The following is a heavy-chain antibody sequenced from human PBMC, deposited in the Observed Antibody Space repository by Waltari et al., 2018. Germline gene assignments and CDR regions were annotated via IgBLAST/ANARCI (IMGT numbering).Heavy chain of an antibody. CDR2: IYFSGST. J-gene: IGHJ3*02. CDR1: GCAIRRYN. D-gene: IGHD6-13*01. Sequence: QVQLQESGPGLVKPSETLSLTCTASGCAIRRYNWHLIPQPPGKGCEWIGYIYFSGSTNYNPSLKSRVTISVDTSKNQFSLKLSSVTAADTAVYYCARDGSSSWYRDDAFDIWGQGTMVTVSS. CDR3: ARDGSSSWYRDDAFDI. V-gene: IGHV4-59*01.